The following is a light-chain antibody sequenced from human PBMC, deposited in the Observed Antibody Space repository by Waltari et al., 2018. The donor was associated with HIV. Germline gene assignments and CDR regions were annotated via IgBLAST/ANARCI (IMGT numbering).Light chain of an antibody. Sequence: QSVLTQPPSVSAAPGQKVTISCSGSSSNIGKNYVSWYQQLPGTAPKLLIYDTNKRPSGIPDRFSGSKSGTSATLGITGLQTGDEADYYCGTWDSSLSAAVFGGGTQLTAL. CDR3: GTWDSSLSAAV. J-gene: IGLJ7*02. V-gene: IGLV1-51*01. CDR2: DTN. CDR1: SSNIGKNY.